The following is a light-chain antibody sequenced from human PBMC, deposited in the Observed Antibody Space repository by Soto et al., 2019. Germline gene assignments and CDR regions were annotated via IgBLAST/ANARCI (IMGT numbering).Light chain of an antibody. CDR2: DAS. V-gene: IGKV3-20*01. CDR3: HQAATSPHT. CDR1: QSVRSSF. Sequence: EILLTQSPGTLSLSPGEGATLSCRASQSVRSSFLAWYQHKPGQAPRLLIYDASIRATGTPDGFSGSASGPDFTLTISRLEPEDSAMYYCHQAATSPHTFGQGTKVEVK. J-gene: IGKJ1*01.